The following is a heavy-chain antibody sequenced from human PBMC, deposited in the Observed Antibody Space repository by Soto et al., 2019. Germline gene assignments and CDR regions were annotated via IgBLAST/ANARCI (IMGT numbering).Heavy chain of an antibody. CDR1: GFTFCSVA. Sequence: GGSLRLSCAGSGFTFCSVAMTWVRQAPGKGLEWVSSISGSGDSTYYADSVKGRFTISRDNSKNTLYLQMNSLRAEDTAVYYCAKGYLPPGYWGQGTLVTAPQ. V-gene: IGHV3-23*01. J-gene: IGHJ4*02. D-gene: IGHD1-26*01. CDR2: ISGSGDST. CDR3: AKGYLPPGY.